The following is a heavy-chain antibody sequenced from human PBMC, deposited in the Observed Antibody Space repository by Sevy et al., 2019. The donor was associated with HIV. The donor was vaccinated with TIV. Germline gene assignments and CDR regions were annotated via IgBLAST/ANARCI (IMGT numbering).Heavy chain of an antibody. CDR3: ACGIGTSEFDH. J-gene: IGHJ4*02. V-gene: IGHV3-15*01. CDR2: IKSKSDGGTR. D-gene: IGHD1-1*01. Sequence: GGSLRLSCAASGFTFSNAWMSWVRQAPGKGLEWVGRIKSKSDGGTRDFAAPVKGRFSNSRDDSKNTVYLQMDSLKDEDKGLYFCACGIGTSEFDHWGQGTLVTVSS. CDR1: GFTFSNAW.